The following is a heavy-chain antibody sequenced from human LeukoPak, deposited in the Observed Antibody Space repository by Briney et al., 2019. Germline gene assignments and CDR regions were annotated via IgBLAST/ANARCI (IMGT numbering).Heavy chain of an antibody. CDR1: GASITVGNW. CDR3: ARDVSRFGELSTYYYGMDV. D-gene: IGHD3-10*01. V-gene: IGHV4-4*02. Sequence: SGTLSLTCVVSGASITVGNWWSWVRQSPEKGLEWIGEIYHSGTINYNPSLESRVTILVDKTKSQFSLKLTSVTAADSAVYYCARDVSRFGELSTYYYGMDVWGKGTTVIVSA. CDR2: IYHSGTI. J-gene: IGHJ6*04.